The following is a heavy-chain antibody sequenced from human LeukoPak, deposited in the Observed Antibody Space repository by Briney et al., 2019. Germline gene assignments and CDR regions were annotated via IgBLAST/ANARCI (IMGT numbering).Heavy chain of an antibody. D-gene: IGHD6-13*01. CDR3: ASPGGYPVSFDY. CDR1: GFTFSSYA. J-gene: IGHJ4*02. CDR2: ISGSGGST. Sequence: GGSLRLSCAASGFTFSSYAMSWVRQAPGKGLEWVSAISGSGGSTYYADSVKGRFTISRDNSKNTLYLQMDSLRAEDTAVYYCASPGGYPVSFDYWGQETLVTVSS. V-gene: IGHV3-23*01.